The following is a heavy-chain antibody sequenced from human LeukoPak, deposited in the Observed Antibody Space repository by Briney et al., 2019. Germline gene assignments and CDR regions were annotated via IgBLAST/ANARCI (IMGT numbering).Heavy chain of an antibody. J-gene: IGHJ4*02. D-gene: IGHD3-22*01. V-gene: IGHV3-23*01. CDR2: IRGSGGST. CDR3: AKDPYYDSSGYLPPLFDY. CDR1: GFTFSSYV. Sequence: PGGSLRLSCAASGFTFSSYVMSWVRQAPGKGLEWVSAIRGSGGSTYYADSVKGRFTISRDNSKNTLYLQMNSLRAEDTAVYYCAKDPYYDSSGYLPPLFDYWGQGTLVTVSS.